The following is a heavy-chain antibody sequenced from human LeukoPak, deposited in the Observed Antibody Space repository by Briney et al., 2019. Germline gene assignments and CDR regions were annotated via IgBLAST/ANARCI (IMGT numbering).Heavy chain of an antibody. CDR1: GYTFTSYG. CDR3: ARMARIWFGESWYNWFDP. J-gene: IGHJ5*02. D-gene: IGHD3-10*01. CDR2: ISAHTGTT. V-gene: IGHV1-18*01. Sequence: ASVKVSCKASGYTFTSYGISWVRQAPGQGLEWMGWISAHTGTTNYAQKFQGRVTMTIDTSTSTAFMELRSLTSDDTAVYYCARMARIWFGESWYNWFDPWGQGTLVTVSS.